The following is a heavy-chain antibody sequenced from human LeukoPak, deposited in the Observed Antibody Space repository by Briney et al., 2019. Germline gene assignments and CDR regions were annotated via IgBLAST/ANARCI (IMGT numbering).Heavy chain of an antibody. Sequence: SGTLSLTCTVSGGSISSSSYYWGWIRQPPGKGLEWIGSIYYSGSTYYNPSLKSRVTISVDTSKNQFSLKLSSVTAADTAVYYCARDILGAFDIWGQGTMVTVSS. CDR1: GGSISSSSYY. CDR3: ARDILGAFDI. J-gene: IGHJ3*02. D-gene: IGHD2-21*01. CDR2: IYYSGST. V-gene: IGHV4-39*01.